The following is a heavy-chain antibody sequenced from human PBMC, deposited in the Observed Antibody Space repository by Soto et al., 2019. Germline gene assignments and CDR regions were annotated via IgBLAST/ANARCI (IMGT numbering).Heavy chain of an antibody. V-gene: IGHV4-34*01. CDR2: INHRGST. CDR3: ARDRMYYDILTGYYPTEWFDP. CDR1: GGSFSGYY. D-gene: IGHD3-9*01. J-gene: IGHJ5*02. Sequence: PSETLSLTCAVYGGSFSGYYWSWIRQPPGKGLEWIGEINHRGSTNYNPSLKSRVTISVDTSKNQFSLKLSSVTAADTAVYYCARDRMYYDILTGYYPTEWFDPWGQGTLVTVSS.